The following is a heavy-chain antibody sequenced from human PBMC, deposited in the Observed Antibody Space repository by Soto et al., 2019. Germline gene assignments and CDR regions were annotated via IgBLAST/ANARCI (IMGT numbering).Heavy chain of an antibody. D-gene: IGHD3-3*01. V-gene: IGHV4-31*03. CDR2: IYYSDST. CDR1: GGSISGGGFY. J-gene: IGHJ6*02. Sequence: SETLYLTCTVSGGSISGGGFYWSWIRQFPGKGLEWIGYIYYSDSTYYNPSLKSRVTISVDTSKNQFSLRLNSVTAADTAVYYCARFSYDFWSALGSYGMDVWGQGTTVTVSS. CDR3: ARFSYDFWSALGSYGMDV.